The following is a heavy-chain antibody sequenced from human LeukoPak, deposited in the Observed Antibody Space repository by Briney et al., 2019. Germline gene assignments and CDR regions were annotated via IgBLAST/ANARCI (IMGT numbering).Heavy chain of an antibody. Sequence: GASVKVSCRASGYTFTGYYMHWVRQAPGQGLEWMGWINPNSGGTNYAQKFQGRVTMTRDTSISTAYMELSRLRSDDTAVYYCARDRGIAAGLDYWGQGTLVTVSS. V-gene: IGHV1-2*02. J-gene: IGHJ4*02. D-gene: IGHD6-13*01. CDR3: ARDRGIAAGLDY. CDR2: INPNSGGT. CDR1: GYTFTGYY.